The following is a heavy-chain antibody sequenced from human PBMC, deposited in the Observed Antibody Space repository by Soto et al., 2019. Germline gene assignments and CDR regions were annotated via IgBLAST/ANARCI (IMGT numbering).Heavy chain of an antibody. D-gene: IGHD3-9*01. CDR2: ISDSGGST. CDR1: GLTFSSDA. Sequence: GGSLRLSCAYSGLTFSSDAMSWVHQAPEKRLEWVSAISDSGGSTYYADTVKGRFTTSRDNSKNTLYLQMNSLIAEDTVVYYCAKIPETSILHYFDYWGQGTLVTVSS. V-gene: IGHV3-23*01. CDR3: AKIPETSILHYFDY. J-gene: IGHJ4*02.